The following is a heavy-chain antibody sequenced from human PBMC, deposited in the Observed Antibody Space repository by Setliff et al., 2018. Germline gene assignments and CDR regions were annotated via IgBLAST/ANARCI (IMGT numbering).Heavy chain of an antibody. CDR2: IKQDGSEK. Sequence: GGSLRLSCAASGFTFSSYWMSWVRQAPGKGLEWVANIKQDGSEKYYVDSVKARFTISRDNAKNSLYLQMNSLRAEDTAVYYCARAVGSSSGWYNYYYYMDVWGKGTTVTVSS. CDR3: ARAVGSSSGWYNYYYYMDV. V-gene: IGHV3-7*05. CDR1: GFTFSSYW. D-gene: IGHD6-19*01. J-gene: IGHJ6*03.